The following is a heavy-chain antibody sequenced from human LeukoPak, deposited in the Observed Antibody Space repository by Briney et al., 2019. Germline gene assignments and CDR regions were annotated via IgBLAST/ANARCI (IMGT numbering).Heavy chain of an antibody. CDR1: GGTFSSYA. Sequence: ASVEVSCKASGGTFSSYAISWVRQAPGQGLEWMGGIIPIFGTANYAQKFQGRVTITADESTSTAYMELSSLRSEDTAVYYCARTVLGYCSGGSCYLNGMDVWGQGTTVTVSS. CDR2: IIPIFGTA. CDR3: ARTVLGYCSGGSCYLNGMDV. V-gene: IGHV1-69*13. D-gene: IGHD2-15*01. J-gene: IGHJ6*02.